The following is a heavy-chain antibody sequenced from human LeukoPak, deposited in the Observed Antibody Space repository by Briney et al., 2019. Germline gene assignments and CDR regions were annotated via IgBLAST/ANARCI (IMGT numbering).Heavy chain of an antibody. CDR3: ARDGDYYDSSGSD. CDR1: GFTVSSNY. D-gene: IGHD3-22*01. V-gene: IGHV3-53*01. CDR2: IYSGGST. J-gene: IGHJ4*02. Sequence: PGGSLRLSCAASGFTVSSNYMSWVRQAPGKGLEWVSVIYSGGSTYYADSVKGRFTISRDNSKNTLYLQMNSLRAEDTAVYYCARDGDYYDSSGSDWGQGTLVTVSS.